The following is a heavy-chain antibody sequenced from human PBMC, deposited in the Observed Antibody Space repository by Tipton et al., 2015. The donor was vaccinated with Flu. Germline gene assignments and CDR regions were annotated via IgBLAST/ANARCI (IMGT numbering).Heavy chain of an antibody. CDR3: ARGIHGPGNQNKRSGFDY. J-gene: IGHJ4*01. CDR1: NYTFSRYG. CDR2: ISTNNGNT. V-gene: IGHV1-18*01. D-gene: IGHD3-10*01. Sequence: QVQLVQSGDEVKKPGASVKVSCKASNYTFSRYGITWVRQAPGQGLEWMGWISTNNGNTFYAQKVQDRIIMTKDTATSTAYMELRGLRLDDTALYYCARGIHGPGNQNKRSGFDYWGQGTLVTVAS.